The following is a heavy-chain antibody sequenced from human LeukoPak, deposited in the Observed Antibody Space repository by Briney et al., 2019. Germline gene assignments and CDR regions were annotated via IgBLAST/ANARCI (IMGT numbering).Heavy chain of an antibody. CDR1: GYSFTSYW. CDR3: ARLGPDYYGSGSPGYWYFDL. V-gene: IGHV5-51*01. Sequence: GESLKISCKGSGYSFTSYWIGWVRQMPGKGLEWMGIIYPGDSDTRYSPSFQGQVTISADKSISTAYLQWSSLKASDTAMYYSARLGPDYYGSGSPGYWYFDLWGRGTLVTVSS. CDR2: IYPGDSDT. J-gene: IGHJ2*01. D-gene: IGHD3-10*01.